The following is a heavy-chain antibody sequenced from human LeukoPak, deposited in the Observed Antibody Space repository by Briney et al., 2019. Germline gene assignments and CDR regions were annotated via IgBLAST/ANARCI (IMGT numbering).Heavy chain of an antibody. J-gene: IGHJ4*02. CDR2: INPNSGGT. Sequence: ASVKVSCKASGYTFTNYGVSWVRQAPGQGLEWMGWINPNSGGTNYAQKFQGRVTMTRDTSISTAYMELSRLRSDDTAAYYCARDHEGGSDYWGQGTLVTVSS. V-gene: IGHV1-2*02. CDR3: ARDHEGGSDY. CDR1: GYTFTNYG. D-gene: IGHD1-26*01.